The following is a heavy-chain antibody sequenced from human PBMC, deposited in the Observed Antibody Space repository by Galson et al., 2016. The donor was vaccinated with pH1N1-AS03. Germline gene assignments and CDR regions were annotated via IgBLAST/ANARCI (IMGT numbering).Heavy chain of an antibody. D-gene: IGHD2-2*01. CDR3: AKRGGLPSEGMTYFDS. Sequence: SLRLSCAASGFTFSIYAMSWVRQAPGKGLEWVSTISGSGTGTYYADSVRGRFTISRANSENTLYLQMNSLRAEDTAVYYCAKRGGLPSEGMTYFDSWGQGTLVPVSS. CDR1: GFTFSIYA. J-gene: IGHJ4*02. V-gene: IGHV3-23*01. CDR2: ISGSGTGT.